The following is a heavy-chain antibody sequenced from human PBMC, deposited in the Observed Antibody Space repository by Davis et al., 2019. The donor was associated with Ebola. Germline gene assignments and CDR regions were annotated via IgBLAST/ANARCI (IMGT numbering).Heavy chain of an antibody. Sequence: GGSLRLSCAASGFTFSSYSMNWVRQAPGKGLEWVSSISSSSSYIYYADSVKGRFTISRDNAKNSLYLQMNSLRAEDTAVYYCAKDEGTTVTTDYWGQGTLVTVSS. CDR1: GFTFSSYS. D-gene: IGHD4-17*01. CDR2: ISSSSSYI. V-gene: IGHV3-21*01. CDR3: AKDEGTTVTTDY. J-gene: IGHJ4*02.